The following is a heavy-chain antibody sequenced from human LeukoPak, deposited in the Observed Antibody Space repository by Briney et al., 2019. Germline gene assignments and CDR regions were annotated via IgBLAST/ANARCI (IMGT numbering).Heavy chain of an antibody. CDR3: ARETAIFGVVIPIDNWFDP. Sequence: ASVKVSCKASGYTFTSYGISWVRQAPGQGLEWMGWISAYNGNTNYAQKLQGRVTMTTDTSTSTAYMDLRSLRSDDTAVYYCARETAIFGVVIPIDNWFDPWGQGTLVTVSS. V-gene: IGHV1-18*01. J-gene: IGHJ5*02. CDR2: ISAYNGNT. D-gene: IGHD3-3*01. CDR1: GYTFTSYG.